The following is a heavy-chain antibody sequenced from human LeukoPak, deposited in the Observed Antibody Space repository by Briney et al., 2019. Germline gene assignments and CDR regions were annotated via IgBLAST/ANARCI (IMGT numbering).Heavy chain of an antibody. Sequence: SETLSLTCTVSGYSISSGYYWGWIRQPPGKGLEWIGSIYHSGSTYYNPSLKGRVTISVDTSKNQFSLKLSSVTAADTAVYYCARDRGGAEAIFDYWGQGTLVTVSS. J-gene: IGHJ4*02. D-gene: IGHD1-26*01. CDR1: GYSISSGYY. CDR3: ARDRGGAEAIFDY. CDR2: IYHSGST. V-gene: IGHV4-38-2*02.